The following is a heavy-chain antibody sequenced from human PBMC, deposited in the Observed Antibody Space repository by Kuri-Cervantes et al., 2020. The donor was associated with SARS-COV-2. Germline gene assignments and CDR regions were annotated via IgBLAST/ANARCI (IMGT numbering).Heavy chain of an antibody. Sequence: SVKVSCKASGYTFTSYYMHWVRQAPGQGLEWMGIINPSGGSTSYAQKFQGRVTMTRDTSTSTVYMELSSLRSEDTAVYYCARTIYYDFWSGYSPAARGMDVWGQGTTVTVSS. CDR2: INPSGGST. D-gene: IGHD3-3*01. V-gene: IGHV1-46*01. CDR1: GYTFTSYY. J-gene: IGHJ6*02. CDR3: ARTIYYDFWSGYSPAARGMDV.